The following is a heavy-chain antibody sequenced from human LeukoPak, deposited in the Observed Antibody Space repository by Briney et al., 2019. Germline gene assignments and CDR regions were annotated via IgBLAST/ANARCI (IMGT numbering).Heavy chain of an antibody. Sequence: GVSVKVSCKASGYTFTGYYMHWVRQAPGQGLEWMGRINPKSGGTNYAQKFQGRVTMTRDTSISTAYMELSRLRSDDTAVYYCAREITTVAKMGYWGQGTLVTVSS. D-gene: IGHD4-23*01. CDR2: INPKSGGT. CDR1: GYTFTGYY. J-gene: IGHJ4*02. CDR3: AREITTVAKMGY. V-gene: IGHV1-2*06.